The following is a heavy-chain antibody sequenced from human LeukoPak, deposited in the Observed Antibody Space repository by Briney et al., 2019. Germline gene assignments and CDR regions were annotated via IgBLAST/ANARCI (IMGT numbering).Heavy chain of an antibody. CDR3: ARGSGSMNY. Sequence: PGGSLRLSCAASGFTFSSHWMNWVRQAPGKGLEWVANIKQDGSEKYYVDSVKGRFTISRDNAKNSLYLQLNSLRAEDTAVYYCARGSGSMNYWGQGTLVTVSS. D-gene: IGHD1-26*01. CDR2: IKQDGSEK. CDR1: GFTFSSHW. J-gene: IGHJ4*02. V-gene: IGHV3-7*04.